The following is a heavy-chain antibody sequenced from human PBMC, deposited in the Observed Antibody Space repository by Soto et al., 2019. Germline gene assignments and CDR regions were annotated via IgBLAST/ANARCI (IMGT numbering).Heavy chain of an antibody. Sequence: SETLSLTCTVSGGSISRYYWSWIRQPPGKGLEWIGYIYYSGSTNYNPSLKSRVTISVDTSKNQFSLKLSSVTAADTAVYYCARVRGNYYDSSGYYYGEYYFDYWGQGTLVTVSS. J-gene: IGHJ4*02. CDR3: ARVRGNYYDSSGYYYGEYYFDY. CDR1: GGSISRYY. V-gene: IGHV4-59*01. D-gene: IGHD3-22*01. CDR2: IYYSGST.